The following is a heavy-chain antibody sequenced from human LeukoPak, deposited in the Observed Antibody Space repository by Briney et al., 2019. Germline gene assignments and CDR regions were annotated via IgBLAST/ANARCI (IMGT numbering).Heavy chain of an antibody. CDR2: IYYSGST. D-gene: IGHD5-24*01. CDR1: GGSISSSSYY. V-gene: IGHV4-61*05. J-gene: IGHJ5*02. Sequence: SETLSLTCTVSGGSISSSSYYWGWIRQPPGKGLEWIGYIYYSGSTNDNPSLKSRVTMSVDTSKNQFSLKLTSVTAADTAVYYCARGRDGYSTWGQGTLVTVSS. CDR3: ARGRDGYST.